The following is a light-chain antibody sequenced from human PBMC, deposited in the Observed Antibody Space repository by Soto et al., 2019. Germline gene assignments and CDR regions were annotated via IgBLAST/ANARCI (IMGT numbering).Light chain of an antibody. CDR3: QNYKSAPPP. CDR1: QGISNY. J-gene: IGKJ5*01. Sequence: DIQMTQSPSSLSASVRDRVTITCRASQGISNYLAWYQQKPGKVPKLLIYAASTLQSGVPSRFSGRRSGTDLTLTIGSLQTEDVATYCCQNYKSAPPPFGQGTRLEIK. V-gene: IGKV1-27*01. CDR2: AAS.